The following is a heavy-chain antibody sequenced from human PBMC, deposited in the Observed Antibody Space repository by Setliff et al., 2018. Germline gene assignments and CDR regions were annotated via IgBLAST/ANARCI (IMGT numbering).Heavy chain of an antibody. D-gene: IGHD2-15*01. J-gene: IGHJ4*02. CDR1: GYTFTSYY. V-gene: IGHV1-2*02. Sequence: ASVKVSCKASGYTFTSYYMHWVRQAPGQGLEWMGWINPNSGGTNYAQKFQGRVTMTRDTSISTAYMELSSLRPEDTAVYYCARTCSGSGCYAGLESWGQGTPVTVSS. CDR2: INPNSGGT. CDR3: ARTCSGSGCYAGLES.